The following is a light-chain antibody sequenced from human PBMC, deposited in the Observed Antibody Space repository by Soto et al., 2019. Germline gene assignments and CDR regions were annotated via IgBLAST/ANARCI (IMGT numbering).Light chain of an antibody. V-gene: IGKV1-9*01. CDR3: QQLNNYPST. CDR2: AAS. J-gene: IGKJ4*01. CDR1: QDIGSY. Sequence: IQLTQSPSSLSASVGDRVTITCRASQDIGSYLGWYQQKPGKAPKLLIYAASTLQSGVPSRFSGSGSGTDFTLTINSLQPEDFATYFCQQLNNYPSTFGGGTKVEIK.